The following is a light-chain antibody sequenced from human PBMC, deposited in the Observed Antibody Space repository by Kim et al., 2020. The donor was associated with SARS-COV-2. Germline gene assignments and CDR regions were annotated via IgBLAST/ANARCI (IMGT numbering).Light chain of an antibody. J-gene: IGKJ4*01. Sequence: EIVLTQSPGTLSLSPGERATLSCRASQSVSSRHLAWYQQKPGQAPRLLMYTTSTRATGIPDRFSGSGSGTDFTLTIDRLEPEDFAVYFCQQYLSSPFTFGGGTKVEIK. CDR3: QQYLSSPFT. V-gene: IGKV3-20*01. CDR1: QSVSSRH. CDR2: TTS.